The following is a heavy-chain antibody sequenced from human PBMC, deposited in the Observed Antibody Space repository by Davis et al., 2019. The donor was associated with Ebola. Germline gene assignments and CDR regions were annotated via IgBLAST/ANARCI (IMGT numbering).Heavy chain of an antibody. CDR2: IYYNGAT. J-gene: IGHJ4*02. V-gene: IGHV4-31*03. CDR1: GVSITSDDSY. CDR3: TRTNTSLTTDF. D-gene: IGHD2-2*01. Sequence: PSETLSLTCSVSGVSITSDDSYWTWVRQHPVKGLEWIGYIYYNGATYYNPSLKSRIAISLDTSRSQFSLDLTSVTAADTAVYFCTRTNTSLTTDFWGQGTLVTVSS.